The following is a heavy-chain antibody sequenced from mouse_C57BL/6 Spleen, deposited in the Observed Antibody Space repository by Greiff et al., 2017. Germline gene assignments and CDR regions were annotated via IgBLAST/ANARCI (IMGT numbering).Heavy chain of an antibody. Sequence: QVQLQQSGAELARPGASVKLSCKASGYTFTSYGISWVKKRTGQGLKWIGEIYPRSGNTYYNEKFKGKATLTADKSSSTAYMELRSLTSEDSAVYFCARDYGSTREYYFDYWGQGTTLTVSS. CDR2: IYPRSGNT. CDR1: GYTFTSYG. CDR3: ARDYGSTREYYFDY. J-gene: IGHJ2*01. D-gene: IGHD1-1*01. V-gene: IGHV1-81*01.